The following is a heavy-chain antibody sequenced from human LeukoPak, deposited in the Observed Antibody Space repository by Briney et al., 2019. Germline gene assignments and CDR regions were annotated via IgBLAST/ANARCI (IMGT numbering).Heavy chain of an antibody. D-gene: IGHD2-21*02. J-gene: IGHJ6*04. Sequence: GGSLRLSCAASGFTFSNAWMSWVRQAPGKGLEWVGRIKSKTDGGTTDYAAPVKGRFTISRDDSKNTLYLQMHSLKTEDTAVYYCTTGLLAHYYYYGMDVWGKGTTVTVSS. CDR2: IKSKTDGGTT. V-gene: IGHV3-15*01. CDR1: GFTFSNAW. CDR3: TTGLLAHYYYYGMDV.